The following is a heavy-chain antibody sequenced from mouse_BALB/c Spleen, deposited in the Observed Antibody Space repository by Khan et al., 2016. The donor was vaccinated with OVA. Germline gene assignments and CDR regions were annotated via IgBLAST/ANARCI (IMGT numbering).Heavy chain of an antibody. J-gene: IGHJ3*01. CDR2: INTYTGEP. CDR1: GYTFTNYG. Sequence: QIQLVQSGPELKKPGETVKISCKASGYTFTNYGMNWVKQAPGKGLKWMGWINTYTGEPTYADDFKGRFAFSLETSASTAYLQINNLKNEDTATYFCARDYGYAYGGQGTLVTVSA. V-gene: IGHV9-3-1*01. D-gene: IGHD1-2*01. CDR3: ARDYGYAY.